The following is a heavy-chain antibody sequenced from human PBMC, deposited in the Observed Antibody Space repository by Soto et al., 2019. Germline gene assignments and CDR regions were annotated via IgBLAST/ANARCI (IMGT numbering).Heavy chain of an antibody. D-gene: IGHD5-12*01. CDR1: AFTFSSYA. CDR2: TSYSGVST. CDR3: AGTRGYNDYYLGY. Sequence: GGSLTLSCAASAFTFSSYAMTWVRQAPGDGLEWVSATSYSGVSTYYADSVKGRFTISTDSSENTLSLQMNSLRVDDTAVYYCAGTRGYNDYYLGYWGQGTLVTVSA. V-gene: IGHV3-23*01. J-gene: IGHJ4*02.